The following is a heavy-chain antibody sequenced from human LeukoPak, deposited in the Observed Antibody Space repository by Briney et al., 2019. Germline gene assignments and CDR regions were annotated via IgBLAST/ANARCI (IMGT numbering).Heavy chain of an antibody. CDR1: GGSISSGGSS. CDR3: ARAPEAYYYDSSGTPMAFDI. CDR2: IYHSRST. V-gene: IGHV4-30-2*01. J-gene: IGHJ3*02. D-gene: IGHD3-22*01. Sequence: SETLSLTCAVSGGSISSGGSSWSWIRQPPGKGLEWIGYIYHSRSTYYNPSLKSRVTISVDRSKNQFSLKLSSVTAADTATYYCARAPEAYYYDSSGTPMAFDIWGQGTMVTVSS.